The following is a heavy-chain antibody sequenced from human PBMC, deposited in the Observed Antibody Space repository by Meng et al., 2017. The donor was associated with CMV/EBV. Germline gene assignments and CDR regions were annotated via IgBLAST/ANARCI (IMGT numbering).Heavy chain of an antibody. CDR3: ARDRVVPAAIRDNWFDP. V-gene: IGHV3-21*01. J-gene: IGHJ5*02. CDR2: ISSSSSYI. CDR1: GFTFSSYS. D-gene: IGHD2-2*02. Sequence: GESLKISCAASGFTFSSYSMNWVRQAPGKGLEWVSSISSSSSYIYYADSVKGRFTISRDNAKNSLYLQMNSLRAEDTAVYYCARDRVVPAAIRDNWFDPWGQGTLVTVSS.